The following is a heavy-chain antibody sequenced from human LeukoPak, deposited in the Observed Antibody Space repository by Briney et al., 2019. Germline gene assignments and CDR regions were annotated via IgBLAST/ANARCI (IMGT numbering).Heavy chain of an antibody. D-gene: IGHD3-22*01. J-gene: IGHJ1*01. CDR1: GGTFSSYA. Sequence: VASVKVSCKASGGTFSSYAISWVRQAPGQGLEWMGGIIPIFGTANYAQKFQGRVTITTDESTSTACMELSSLRSEDTAVYYCASVQFYDSSGYYYPEHWGQGTLVTVSS. V-gene: IGHV1-69*05. CDR3: ASVQFYDSSGYYYPEH. CDR2: IIPIFGTA.